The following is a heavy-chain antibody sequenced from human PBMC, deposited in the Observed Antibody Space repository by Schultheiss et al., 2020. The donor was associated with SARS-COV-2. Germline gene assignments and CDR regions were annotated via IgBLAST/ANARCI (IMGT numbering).Heavy chain of an antibody. CDR3: ARHKGSATEYYYGLDV. V-gene: IGHV4-59*08. Sequence: SETLSLTCTVSGGSISSYYWSWIRQPPGKGLEWIGYIYYSGSTNYNPSLKSRVTISVDTSKNQFSLRLNSVTAADTAVYYCARHKGSATEYYYGLDVWGQGTTVTVSS. J-gene: IGHJ6*02. CDR2: IYYSGST. CDR1: GGSISSYY.